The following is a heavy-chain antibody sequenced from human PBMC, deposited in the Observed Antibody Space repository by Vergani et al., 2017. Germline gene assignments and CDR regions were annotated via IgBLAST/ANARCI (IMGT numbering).Heavy chain of an antibody. Sequence: QVQLVQSGAEVKKPGASLKVSCEVSGHSLIELSIHWVRQAPGKGLEWMGGFDPENAEVIYGQKFQGRVSMTEDTSTNTAYMELSSLKYEDTAVYFCATSDRRLVGAHTWFDPWGQGTQVTISS. CDR2: FDPENAEV. CDR3: ATSDRRLVGAHTWFDP. J-gene: IGHJ5*02. V-gene: IGHV1-24*01. D-gene: IGHD6-19*01. CDR1: GHSLIELS.